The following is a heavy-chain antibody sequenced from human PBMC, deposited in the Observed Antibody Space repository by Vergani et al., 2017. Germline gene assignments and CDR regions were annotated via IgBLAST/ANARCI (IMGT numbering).Heavy chain of an antibody. Sequence: EVQLVESGGGLVKPGGSLRLSCAASGFTFSSSSMNWVRQAPGKGLEWVSSISSSSSYIYYADSVKGRFTISRDNAKNSLYLQMNSLRAEDTAVYYCAGDYIVGATYRGWVEGYGMDVWGQGTTVTVSS. CDR2: ISSSSSYI. D-gene: IGHD1-26*01. J-gene: IGHJ6*02. CDR3: AGDYIVGATYRGWVEGYGMDV. V-gene: IGHV3-21*01. CDR1: GFTFSSSS.